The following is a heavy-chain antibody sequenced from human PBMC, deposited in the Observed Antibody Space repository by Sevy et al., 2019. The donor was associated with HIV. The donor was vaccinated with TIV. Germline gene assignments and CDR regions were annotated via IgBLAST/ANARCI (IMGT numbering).Heavy chain of an antibody. Sequence: GGCLRLSCAASGFTFSSYSMNWVRQAPGKGLEWVSSISSSSSYIYYADSVKGRFTISRDNAKNSLYLQMNSLRAEDTAVYYCAREGGGYYYDSSGYDDAFDIWGQGTMVTVSS. CDR2: ISSSSSYI. V-gene: IGHV3-21*01. J-gene: IGHJ3*02. CDR3: AREGGGYYYDSSGYDDAFDI. D-gene: IGHD3-22*01. CDR1: GFTFSSYS.